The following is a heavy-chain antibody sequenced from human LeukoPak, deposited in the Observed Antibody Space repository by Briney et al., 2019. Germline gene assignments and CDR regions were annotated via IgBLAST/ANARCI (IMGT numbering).Heavy chain of an antibody. J-gene: IGHJ4*02. CDR3: AKDGGLWVSAHWGDS. V-gene: IGHV3-23*01. CDR1: GFTFSSYT. Sequence: GGSLRLSCAASGFTFSSYTMSWVRQAPGKGLEWVSTITTSDGNTYYADSVKGRFTVSRDNSKNALYLQMNSLRAEDTAVYYCAKDGGLWVSAHWGDSWGRGTLVTVSS. D-gene: IGHD7-27*01. CDR2: ITTSDGNT.